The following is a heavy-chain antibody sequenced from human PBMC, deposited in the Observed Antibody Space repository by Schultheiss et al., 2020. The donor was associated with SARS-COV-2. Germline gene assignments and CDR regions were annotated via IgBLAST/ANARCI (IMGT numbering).Heavy chain of an antibody. CDR1: GYTFTSYG. J-gene: IGHJ4*02. V-gene: IGHV1-24*01. CDR3: ATDVSSGY. Sequence: ASVKVSCKASGYTFTSYGISWVRQAPGKGLEWMGGFDPEDGETIYAQKFQGRVTMTEDTSTDTAYMELSSLRSEDTAVYYCATDVSSGYWGQGTLVTVSS. CDR2: FDPEDGET.